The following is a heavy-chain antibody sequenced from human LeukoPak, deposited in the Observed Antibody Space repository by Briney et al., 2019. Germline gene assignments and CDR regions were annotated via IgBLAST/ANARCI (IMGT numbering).Heavy chain of an antibody. CDR2: ISGSGGST. CDR3: ARDHRSSWPKRREDAFDI. V-gene: IGHV3-23*01. CDR1: GFTFSSYA. Sequence: PGGSLRLSCAASGFTFSSYAMSWVRQAPGKGLEWVSAISGSGGSTYYADSVKGRFTISRDNSKNTLYLQMNSLRAEDTAVYYCARDHRSSWPKRREDAFDIWGQGTMVTVSS. D-gene: IGHD6-13*01. J-gene: IGHJ3*02.